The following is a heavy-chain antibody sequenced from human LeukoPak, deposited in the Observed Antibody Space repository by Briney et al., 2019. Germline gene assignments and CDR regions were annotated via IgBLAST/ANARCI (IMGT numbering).Heavy chain of an antibody. D-gene: IGHD3-22*01. V-gene: IGHV3-73*01. CDR3: TRQIDIVVVIINYYGMDV. Sequence: GGSLRLSCAASGFTFSGSAMHWVRQASGKGLEWVGRIRSKANSYATAYAASVKGRFTISRDDSKNTAYLQMNSLKTEDTAVYYCTRQIDIVVVIINYYGMDVWGQGTTVTVSS. J-gene: IGHJ6*02. CDR1: GFTFSGSA. CDR2: IRSKANSYAT.